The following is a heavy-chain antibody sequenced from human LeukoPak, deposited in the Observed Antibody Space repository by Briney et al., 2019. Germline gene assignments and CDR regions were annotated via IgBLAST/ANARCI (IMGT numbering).Heavy chain of an antibody. CDR1: GFTFSDYY. Sequence: PGGSLRLSCAASGFTFSDYYMSWVRQAPGKGLEWLSYISTSGSTIYYADSVKGRFTISRDNAKNSLFLQMNSLRAEDTAVYYCAKSNGYGLIDVWGQGTMVTVSS. D-gene: IGHD3-22*01. CDR2: ISTSGSTI. V-gene: IGHV3-11*01. CDR3: AKSNGYGLIDV. J-gene: IGHJ3*01.